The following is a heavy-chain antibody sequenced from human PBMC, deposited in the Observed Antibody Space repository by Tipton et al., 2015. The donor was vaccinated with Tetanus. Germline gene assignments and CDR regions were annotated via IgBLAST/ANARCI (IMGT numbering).Heavy chain of an antibody. CDR1: GASISSGGYL. CDR2: IYYSGST. D-gene: IGHD3-16*01. CDR3: ARDQGGGRVARLNWFGP. Sequence: TLSLTCSVSGASISSGGYLWNWIRHRPGKGLEWLGYIYYSGSTFYNPSLKSRVTISVDTSNNQFSLRLSSVTAADTAVYYCARDQGGGRVARLNWFGPWGQGTLVTVSS. V-gene: IGHV4-31*03. J-gene: IGHJ5*02.